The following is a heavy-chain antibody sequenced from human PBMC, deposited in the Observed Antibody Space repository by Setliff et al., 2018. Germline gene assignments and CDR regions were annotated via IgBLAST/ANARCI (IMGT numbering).Heavy chain of an antibody. D-gene: IGHD1-1*01. CDR3: ARTGTYRYFDY. CDR1: GASLSSGTYY. J-gene: IGHJ4*02. CDR2: IYYRGDT. Sequence: SETLSLTCTVSGASLSSGTYYWGWIHQPPGKGPEWIGRIYYRGDTYYNASLKGRLTISVDTAQNQFSLRLTSVTAADTAVYYCARTGTYRYFDYWGQGALVTVSS. V-gene: IGHV4-39*01.